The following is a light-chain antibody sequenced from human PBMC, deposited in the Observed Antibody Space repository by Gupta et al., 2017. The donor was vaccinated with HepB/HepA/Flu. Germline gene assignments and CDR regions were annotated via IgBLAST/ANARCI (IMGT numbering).Light chain of an antibody. Sequence: EIVMTQSPATLSVSPGKRATLSCRASQSISNNLAWYKHKPGQAPRLLIYGASTRATGVPARFGGSGCGKEFALTITSRQSEDYAVYYCQQHSNWPMGTFGQGTKVDIK. CDR2: GAS. CDR3: QQHSNWPMGT. J-gene: IGKJ2*02. V-gene: IGKV3-15*01. CDR1: QSISNN.